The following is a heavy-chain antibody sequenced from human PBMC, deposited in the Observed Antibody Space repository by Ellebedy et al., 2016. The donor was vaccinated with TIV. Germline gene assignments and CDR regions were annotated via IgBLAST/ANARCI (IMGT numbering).Heavy chain of an antibody. Sequence: ASVQVSCXASGYSYSSYGISWVRQPPGQGLEWMGWITTYNGNTNYAQKFQGRVTMTTDTSTNTAYMELRSLRSDDTVVYYCAREASTSGNYWTYYYYYGMDVWGQGTTVTVSS. CDR1: GYSYSSYG. J-gene: IGHJ6*02. V-gene: IGHV1-18*04. CDR3: AREASTSGNYWTYYYYYGMDV. CDR2: ITTYNGNT. D-gene: IGHD1-26*01.